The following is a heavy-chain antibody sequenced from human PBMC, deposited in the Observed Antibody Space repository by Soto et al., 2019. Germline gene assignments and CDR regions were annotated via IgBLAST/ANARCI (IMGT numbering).Heavy chain of an antibody. CDR2: TFVTGAT. V-gene: IGHV4-61*01. CDR1: GEALGSGQSN. J-gene: IGHJ6*02. Sequence: QVQLQESGPGLVKSSETLSLICFVSGEALGSGQSNWNWIRQAPGKGLEWIGHTFVTGATKYSASLKSRVTMSVDTSKSQISLTLTSVTAADSATYFCARGRSDSAGSSFGRRMDVWGQGTTVTVSS. CDR3: ARGRSDSAGSSFGRRMDV. D-gene: IGHD3-10*01.